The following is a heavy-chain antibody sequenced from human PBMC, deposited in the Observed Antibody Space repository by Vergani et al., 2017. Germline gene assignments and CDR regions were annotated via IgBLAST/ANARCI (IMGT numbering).Heavy chain of an antibody. V-gene: IGHV4-34*11. CDR3: ARYGDYVYYFDY. D-gene: IGHD4-17*01. J-gene: IGHJ4*02. CDR2: IYYSGST. CDR1: GGSFSGYY. Sequence: QVQLQQWGAGLLKPSETLSLTCAVYGGSFSGYYWSWIRQPPGKGLEWIGYIYYSGSTNYNPSLKSRVTISVDTSKNQFSLKLSSVTAADTAVYYCARYGDYVYYFDYWGQGTLVTVSS.